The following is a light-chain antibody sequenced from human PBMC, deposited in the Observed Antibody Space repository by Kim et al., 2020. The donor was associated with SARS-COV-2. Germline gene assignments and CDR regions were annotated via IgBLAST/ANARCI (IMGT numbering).Light chain of an antibody. CDR2: SNV. J-gene: IGLJ1*01. Sequence: GQSGPVSWSGIGANSGSYAVSWYQHVQETAPKLLIYSNVQRPSGVLDRFSGSKSGTSASLAISGLRSEDEAEYFCAAWDGNLNGYVFGSGTKVTVL. CDR3: AAWDGNLNGYV. CDR1: GANSGSYA. V-gene: IGLV1-47*01.